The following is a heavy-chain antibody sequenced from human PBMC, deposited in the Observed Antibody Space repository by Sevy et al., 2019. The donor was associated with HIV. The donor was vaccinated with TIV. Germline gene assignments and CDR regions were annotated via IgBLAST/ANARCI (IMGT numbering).Heavy chain of an antibody. D-gene: IGHD2-15*01. CDR1: GDSVSSSSST. Sequence: KQSQTLSLTCAISGDSVSSSSSTWTWIRQSPSRGLEWLGRTYYRSKWYNDYAVSMKGRITINPDTSKNQFSLQLNSVTPEDTAVYYCARCYAGMDVWGQGTTVTVSS. J-gene: IGHJ6*02. CDR3: ARCYAGMDV. V-gene: IGHV6-1*01. CDR2: TYYRSKWYN.